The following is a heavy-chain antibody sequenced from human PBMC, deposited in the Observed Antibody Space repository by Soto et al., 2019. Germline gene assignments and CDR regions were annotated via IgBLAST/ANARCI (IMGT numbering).Heavy chain of an antibody. Sequence: EVQLLESGGGLVQPGGSLRLCCAAPGFTFSNYAMNWVRQAPGKGLEWVSVISGSGGSTYYADSVKGRFTISRDNSKNTLYLQMNSLRGADTAVYYCARRSSGWYFDYWGQGTLVTVSS. CDR3: ARRSSGWYFDY. J-gene: IGHJ4*02. D-gene: IGHD6-19*01. V-gene: IGHV3-23*01. CDR2: ISGSGGST. CDR1: GFTFSNYA.